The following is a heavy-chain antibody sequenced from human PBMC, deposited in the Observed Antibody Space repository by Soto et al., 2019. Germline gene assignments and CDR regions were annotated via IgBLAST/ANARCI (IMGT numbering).Heavy chain of an antibody. V-gene: IGHV2-26*01. Sequence: SGPTLVNPTETLTLTCTVSGFSLSNARMGVSWIRQPPGKALGWLAHIFSNGEKSYSTSLKSRLTISKDTSKSQVVLTMTNMDPVDTATYYCARMSTSGPQYYFDYWGQGTLVTVSS. D-gene: IGHD2-8*01. CDR2: IFSNGEK. J-gene: IGHJ4*02. CDR1: GFSLSNARMG. CDR3: ARMSTSGPQYYFDY.